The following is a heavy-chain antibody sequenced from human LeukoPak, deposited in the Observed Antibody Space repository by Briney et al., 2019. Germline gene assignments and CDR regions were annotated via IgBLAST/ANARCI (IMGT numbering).Heavy chain of an antibody. V-gene: IGHV1-69*13. D-gene: IGHD3-10*01. Sequence: SVKVSCKASGGTFSNYAISWVRQAPGQGLEWMGGIIPIFGTANYAQKFQGRVTITADESTSTAYMELSSLRSEDTAVYYCAFGFYYGSGSYLLNFDYWGQGTLVTVSS. CDR2: IIPIFGTA. CDR3: AFGFYYGSGSYLLNFDY. J-gene: IGHJ4*02. CDR1: GGTFSNYA.